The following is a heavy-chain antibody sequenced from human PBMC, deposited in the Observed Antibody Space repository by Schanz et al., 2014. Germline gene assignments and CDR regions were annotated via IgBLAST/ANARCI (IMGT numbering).Heavy chain of an antibody. CDR2: ISASGGST. CDR3: ARDRGYCSGGSCLTFDY. CDR1: GFTFSRYA. D-gene: IGHD2-15*01. J-gene: IGHJ4*02. V-gene: IGHV3-23*01. Sequence: EGQLLESGGGLIQPGGSLRLSCAASGFTFSRYAMSWVRQAPGKGLEWVSTISASGGSTYYADSVKGRFTISRDNSKNTLYLQMNTLRAEDTAVYYCARDRGYCSGGSCLTFDYWGQGTLVTVSS.